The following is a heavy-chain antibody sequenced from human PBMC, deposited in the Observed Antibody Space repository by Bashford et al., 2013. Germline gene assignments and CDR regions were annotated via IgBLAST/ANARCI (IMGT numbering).Heavy chain of an antibody. Sequence: WVRQAPGQGLEWMGGIIPIFGTANYAQKFQGRVTITADESTSTAYMELSSLRSEDTAVYYCARVGCSSTSCWPINYYYYYGMDVWGQGTTVTVSS. V-gene: IGHV1-69*01. CDR3: ARVGCSSTSCWPINYYYYYGMDV. CDR2: IIPIFGTA. J-gene: IGHJ6*02. D-gene: IGHD2-2*01.